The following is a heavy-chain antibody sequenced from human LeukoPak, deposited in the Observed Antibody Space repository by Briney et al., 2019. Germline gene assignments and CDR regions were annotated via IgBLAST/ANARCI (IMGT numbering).Heavy chain of an antibody. CDR1: GYSFTSYW. J-gene: IGHJ3*01. Sequence: GESLKISCKVSGYSFTSYWIGWVRQMPGKGLEWMGIIYPGDSGPTYSPSFQGQVTISVDKSINTAYLPWSSLQASDTAMYYCGMSGDRVPLQDDVFDVWGQGTMVTVST. D-gene: IGHD1-26*01. CDR3: GMSGDRVPLQDDVFDV. CDR2: IYPGDSGP. V-gene: IGHV5-51*01.